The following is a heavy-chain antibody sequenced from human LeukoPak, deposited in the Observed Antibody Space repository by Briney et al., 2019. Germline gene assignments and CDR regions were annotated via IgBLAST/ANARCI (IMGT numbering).Heavy chain of an antibody. J-gene: IGHJ4*02. D-gene: IGHD3-22*01. CDR3: ARDPELDYDSSGYFLFDY. Sequence: GGSLRLSCAASGFTFDDYGMSWVRQAPGKGLEWVSGINWNGGSTGYADSVKGRFTTSRDNAKNSLYLQMNSLRAEDTALYYCARDPELDYDSSGYFLFDYWGQGTLVTVSS. CDR2: INWNGGST. CDR1: GFTFDDYG. V-gene: IGHV3-20*04.